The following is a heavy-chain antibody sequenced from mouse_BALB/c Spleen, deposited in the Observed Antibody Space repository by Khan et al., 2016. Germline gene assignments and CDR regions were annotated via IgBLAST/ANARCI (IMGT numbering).Heavy chain of an antibody. V-gene: IGHV14-3*02. CDR3: ARIKA. Sequence: VQLKESGAELVKPGASVKLSCTASGFNIKDNYMHWVKQRPEQGLEWIGRIDPANGNTKYDPKFQGKATITADTSSTTAYLQLSSLTAEDTAVYYCARIKAWGQGTTLTVSA. CDR2: IDPANGNT. CDR1: GFNIKDNY. D-gene: IGHD1-3*01. J-gene: IGHJ2*01.